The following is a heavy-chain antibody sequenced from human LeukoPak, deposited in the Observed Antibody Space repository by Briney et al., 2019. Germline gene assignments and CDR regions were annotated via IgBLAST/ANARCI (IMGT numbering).Heavy chain of an antibody. CDR2: IKEDGSEK. CDR3: ARGARTLDY. CDR1: GFTFSGYW. Sequence: PGGSLRLSCSASGFTFSGYWMSWVRQAPGEGLEWVANIKEDGSEKYYVDSVKGRFTISRDNAKDSLYLQMNSLRAEDTALYYCARGARTLDYWGQGTLVTVSS. J-gene: IGHJ4*02. D-gene: IGHD1-26*01. V-gene: IGHV3-7*04.